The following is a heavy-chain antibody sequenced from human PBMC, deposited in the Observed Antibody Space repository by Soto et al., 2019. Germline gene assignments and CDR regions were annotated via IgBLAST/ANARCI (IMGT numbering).Heavy chain of an antibody. Sequence: GGSLRLSCTASGIIFSSFAMSWVRQAPGKGLKWVSSITGSGGSTYYADSVKGRFTISRDNSENTLYLQMNSLRAEDTAIYYCAVPRISRIRGEPPAYWGQGXLVTVSS. CDR2: ITGSGGST. V-gene: IGHV3-23*01. J-gene: IGHJ4*02. CDR1: GIIFSSFA. CDR3: AVPRISRIRGEPPAY. D-gene: IGHD3-10*01.